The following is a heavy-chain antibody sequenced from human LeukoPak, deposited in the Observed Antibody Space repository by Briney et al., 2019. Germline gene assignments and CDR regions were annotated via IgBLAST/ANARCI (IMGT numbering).Heavy chain of an antibody. CDR1: GGSLSSYY. CDR2: IYYSGST. Sequence: SETLSLTCTVSGGSLSSYYWSWIRQPPGKGLEWIGYIYYSGSTNYNPSLKSRVTISVDTSRNQFSLKLSSVTAADTAVYYCARSRSGYSYDHAAFEIWGQGIMVTVSS. V-gene: IGHV4-59*01. CDR3: ARSRSGYSYDHAAFEI. J-gene: IGHJ3*02. D-gene: IGHD5-24*01.